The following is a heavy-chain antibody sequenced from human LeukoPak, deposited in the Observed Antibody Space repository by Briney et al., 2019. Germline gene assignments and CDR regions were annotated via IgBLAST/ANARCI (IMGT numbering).Heavy chain of an antibody. CDR2: MNPNSGNT. J-gene: IGHJ3*02. Sequence: ASVKVSCKASGYTFTSYDINWVRQATGQGLEWMGWMNPNSGNTGYAQKFQGRVTMTRNTSISTAYMELSSLRSEDTAVYYCAAVHPGITIFGVVIIHDAFDIWGQGTMVTVSS. D-gene: IGHD3-3*01. V-gene: IGHV1-8*01. CDR3: AAVHPGITIFGVVIIHDAFDI. CDR1: GYTFTSYD.